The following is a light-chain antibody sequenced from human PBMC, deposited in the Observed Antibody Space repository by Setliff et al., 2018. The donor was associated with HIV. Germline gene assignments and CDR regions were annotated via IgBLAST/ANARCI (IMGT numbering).Light chain of an antibody. CDR3: SSYRRSVTPFV. CDR1: SSDIGDYSY. J-gene: IGLJ1*01. V-gene: IGLV2-14*03. CDR2: DVR. Sequence: QSALTQPASVSGSPGQSITISCTGTSSDIGDYSYVSWYQHHPGKAPKLIIFDVRNRPSGVSNRFSASKSGTTASLAISGLQAEDEADYYCSSYRRSVTPFVFGTGTKVTVL.